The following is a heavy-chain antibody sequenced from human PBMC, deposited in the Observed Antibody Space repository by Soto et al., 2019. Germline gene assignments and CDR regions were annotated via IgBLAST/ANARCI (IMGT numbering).Heavy chain of an antibody. CDR2: INSVNDHT. CDR1: GYSFSTHA. Sequence: ASVKVSCKASGYSFSTHAMHWVRQAPGQGLEWVGWINSVNDHTIYSEKFQGRVTITSDTSATTAYMELNSLGSEDTAVYYCVRDSPIGSTFSGYDGIDYWGQGTLVTVSS. V-gene: IGHV1-3*01. D-gene: IGHD5-12*01. J-gene: IGHJ4*02. CDR3: VRDSPIGSTFSGYDGIDY.